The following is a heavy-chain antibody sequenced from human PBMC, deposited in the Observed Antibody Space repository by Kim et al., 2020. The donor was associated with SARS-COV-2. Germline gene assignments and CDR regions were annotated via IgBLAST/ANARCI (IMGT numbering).Heavy chain of an antibody. CDR2: ISWNSGSI. CDR1: GFTFGDYA. Sequence: GGSLRLSCAASGFTFGDYAMHWVRQAPGKGLEWVSGISWNSGSIGYADSVKGRFTISRDNAKNSLYLQMNSLRAEDTALYYCAKGNGYFDYYYGMDVWGQGTTVTVSS. D-gene: IGHD5-12*01. CDR3: AKGNGYFDYYYGMDV. V-gene: IGHV3-9*01. J-gene: IGHJ6*02.